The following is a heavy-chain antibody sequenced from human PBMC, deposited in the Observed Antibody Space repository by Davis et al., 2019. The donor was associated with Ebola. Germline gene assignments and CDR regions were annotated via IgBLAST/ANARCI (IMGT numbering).Heavy chain of an antibody. CDR3: ARLRFLEWLFSSMDV. J-gene: IGHJ6*02. CDR2: ISTYSGNT. CDR1: GYIFSTSA. V-gene: IGHV1-18*01. D-gene: IGHD3-3*01. Sequence: ASVKVSCKASGYIFSTSAISWVRQAPGQGLEWIGWISTYSGNTNYAQKLQGRVTMTTDTSTSTAYMELRSLRSDDTAVYYCARLRFLEWLFSSMDVWGQGTTVTVSS.